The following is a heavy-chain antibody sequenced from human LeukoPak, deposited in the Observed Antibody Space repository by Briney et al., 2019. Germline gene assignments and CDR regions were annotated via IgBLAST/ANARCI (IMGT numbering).Heavy chain of an antibody. CDR1: GGSISSYY. CDR3: ARGPSSGYSYG. CDR2: IYYSGNT. V-gene: IGHV4-59*01. Sequence: SETLSLTCTVSGGSISSYYWSWIRQPPGKGLEWIGYIYYSGNTNYNPSLKSRVTVSVDTSKNQFSLNLSSVTAADTAVYYCARGPSSGYSYGWGQGTLVTVSS. D-gene: IGHD5-18*01. J-gene: IGHJ4*02.